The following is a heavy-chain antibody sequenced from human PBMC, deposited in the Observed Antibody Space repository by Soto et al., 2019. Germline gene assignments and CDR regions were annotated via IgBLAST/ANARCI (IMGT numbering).Heavy chain of an antibody. V-gene: IGHV3-30*18. CDR2: ISYDGSNK. J-gene: IGHJ6*02. Sequence: QVQLVESGGGVVQPGRSLRLSCAASRFTFSSYGMHWVRQAPGKGLEWVAVISYDGSNKYYADSVKGRFTISRDNSKNTLYLQMNSLRAEDTDVYYCAKRDYGDYGDYYGMDVWGQGTTVTVSS. CDR1: RFTFSSYG. CDR3: AKRDYGDYGDYYGMDV. D-gene: IGHD4-17*01.